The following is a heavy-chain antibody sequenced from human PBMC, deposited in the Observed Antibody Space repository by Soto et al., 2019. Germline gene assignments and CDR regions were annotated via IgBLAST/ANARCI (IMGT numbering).Heavy chain of an antibody. J-gene: IGHJ5*02. CDR2: IYHSGST. D-gene: IGHD1-26*01. CDR3: ARDLAIVGATDWFDP. Sequence: SETLSLTCAVSGGSISSGGYSWSWIRQPPGKGLEWIGEIYHSGSTNYNPSLKSRVTISVDKSKNQFSLKLSSVTAADTAVYYCARDLAIVGATDWFDPWGQGTLVTVSS. V-gene: IGHV4-30-2*01. CDR1: GGSISSGGYS.